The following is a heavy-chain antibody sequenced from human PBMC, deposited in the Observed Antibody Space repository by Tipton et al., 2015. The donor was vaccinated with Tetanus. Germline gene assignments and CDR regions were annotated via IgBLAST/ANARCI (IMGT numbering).Heavy chain of an antibody. J-gene: IGHJ4*02. CDR2: IYSYNGNT. Sequence: GLVKPSETLSLTCSVSGGSIRSGTFYWNWIRQSPGKGLEWIGNIYSYNGNTLQNPSLKSRVTISVDTSKNQFSLELSSVTAADTAVYYCARIYDFWSGYYSDHWGQGTLVTVSS. CDR1: GGSIRSGTFY. D-gene: IGHD3-3*01. CDR3: ARIYDFWSGYYSDH. V-gene: IGHV4-39*01.